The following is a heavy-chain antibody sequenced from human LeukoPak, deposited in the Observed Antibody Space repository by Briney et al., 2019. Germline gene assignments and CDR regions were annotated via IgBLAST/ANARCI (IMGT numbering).Heavy chain of an antibody. D-gene: IGHD3-10*01. CDR3: ARDLVTMVRGVIPDPYYYYGMDV. V-gene: IGHV3-33*01. CDR2: IWYDGSNK. Sequence: GRSLRLSCAASGFTFSSYGMHWVRQAPGKGLEWVAVIWYDGSNKYYADSVKGRFTISRDNSKNTLYLQMNSLRAEDTAVYYCARDLVTMVRGVIPDPYYYYGMDVWGQGTTVTVPS. J-gene: IGHJ6*02. CDR1: GFTFSSYG.